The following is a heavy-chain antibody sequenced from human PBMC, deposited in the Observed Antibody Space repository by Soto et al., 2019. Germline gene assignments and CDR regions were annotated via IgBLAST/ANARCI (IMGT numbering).Heavy chain of an antibody. CDR3: ARGSSDTIIVQGGDP. J-gene: IGHJ5*02. Sequence: EVQLLESGGGLVQPGGSLRFSCAASGFTFTTDAMGWVRQPPGKGLERVSGISGNGGTTYHAEAVKGRFTISRDNSKNTLFLHMNSMRADDTAVYYCARGSSDTIIVQGGDPWGQVTLVTVSS. CDR1: GFTFTTDA. D-gene: IGHD3-22*01. V-gene: IGHV3-23*01. CDR2: ISGNGGTT.